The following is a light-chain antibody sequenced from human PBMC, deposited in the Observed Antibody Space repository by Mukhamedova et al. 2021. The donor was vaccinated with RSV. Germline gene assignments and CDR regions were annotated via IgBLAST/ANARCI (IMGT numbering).Light chain of an antibody. CDR2: DAS. Sequence: WYQRRVHGRPPKLLIYDASTLESGVPSRFSGSGSGTDSSRTISSLQPQDFATYYCQQFDNYPRTFGQGTKVEIK. J-gene: IGKJ1*01. V-gene: IGKV1D-13*01. CDR3: QQFDNYPRT.